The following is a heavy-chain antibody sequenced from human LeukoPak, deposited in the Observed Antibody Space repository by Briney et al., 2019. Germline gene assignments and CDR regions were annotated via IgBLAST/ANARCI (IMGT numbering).Heavy chain of an antibody. V-gene: IGHV4-39*07. Sequence: SETLSLTCTVSGGSISSYYWSWIRQPPGKGLEWIGSIYYSGSTYYNPSLKSRVTISVDTSKNQFSLKLSSVTAADTAVYYCATYYYDSSGYYYAGGFDYWGQGTLVTVSS. CDR2: IYYSGST. D-gene: IGHD3-22*01. CDR3: ATYYYDSSGYYYAGGFDY. J-gene: IGHJ4*02. CDR1: GGSISSYY.